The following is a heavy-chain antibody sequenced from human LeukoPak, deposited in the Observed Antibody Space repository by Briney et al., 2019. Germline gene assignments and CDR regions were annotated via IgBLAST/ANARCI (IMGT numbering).Heavy chain of an antibody. V-gene: IGHV4-61*01. J-gene: IGHJ5*02. D-gene: IGHD3-10*01. CDR2: IFYTGST. CDR3: ARAVMMVRGVIIGGYWFDP. CDR1: GGSVSGGNYY. Sequence: SETLSLTCTVSGGSVSGGNYYWTWIRQPPGKGLEWIGYIFYTGSTNYNPSLKSRVTISVDTSKNQFPLKLNSVTAADTAVYYCARAVMMVRGVIIGGYWFDPWGQGTLVTVSS.